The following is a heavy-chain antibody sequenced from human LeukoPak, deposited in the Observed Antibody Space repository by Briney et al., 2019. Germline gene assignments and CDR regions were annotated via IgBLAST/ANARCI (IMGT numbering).Heavy chain of an antibody. Sequence: SETLSLTCTVSGGSISNYYWSWIRQPPGKGLEWIGYMYYSGSTNYNPSLKSRVTISVDTSKDQFSLKLSSVTAADTAVYYCASSHPLGSNNDYYTPFDYWGQGTLVTVSS. CDR3: ASSHPLGSNNDYYTPFDY. CDR1: GGSISNYY. J-gene: IGHJ4*02. V-gene: IGHV4-59*01. D-gene: IGHD3-3*01. CDR2: MYYSGST.